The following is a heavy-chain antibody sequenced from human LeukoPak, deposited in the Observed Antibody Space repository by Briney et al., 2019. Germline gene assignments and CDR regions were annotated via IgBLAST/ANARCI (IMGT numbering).Heavy chain of an antibody. CDR1: GYTFTSYD. V-gene: IGHV1-2*02. Sequence: GASVKVSCKASGYTFTSYDINWVRQAPGQGLEWMGWINPNSGGTNYAQKFQGRVTMTRDTSISTAYMELSRLRSDDTAVYYCARGSAYYDILTGYSLWGQGTLVTVSS. D-gene: IGHD3-9*01. J-gene: IGHJ4*02. CDR3: ARGSAYYDILTGYSL. CDR2: INPNSGGT.